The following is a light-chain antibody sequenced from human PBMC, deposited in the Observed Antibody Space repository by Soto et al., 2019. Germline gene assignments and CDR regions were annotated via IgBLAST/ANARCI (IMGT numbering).Light chain of an antibody. Sequence: IVITQSPDSLASSLVYLATIHCKSSQTFLDTSNNKDYLTWYQQKPGQTPNFIIYWASTRELGVPDRFSGSGSGTDFTITISRLQAEDVAVYYCHQYYTTPRTFGHGTKVDIK. J-gene: IGKJ1*01. V-gene: IGKV4-1*01. CDR2: WAS. CDR3: HQYYTTPRT. CDR1: QTFLDTSNNKDY.